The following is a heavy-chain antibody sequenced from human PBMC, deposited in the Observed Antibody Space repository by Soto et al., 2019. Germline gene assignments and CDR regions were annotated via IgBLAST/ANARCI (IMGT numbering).Heavy chain of an antibody. CDR3: TRPKAPYYYMDV. CDR1: GFTFSDHY. Sequence: GGSLRLSCSASGFTFSDHYMDWVRQAPGKGLEWVGRIRNKANSYTTEYAASVKGRFTISRDDSKNSLYVQMNSLKTVDTAVYYCTRPKAPYYYMDVWGQGTTVTVSS. CDR2: IRNKANSYTT. J-gene: IGHJ6*03. V-gene: IGHV3-72*01.